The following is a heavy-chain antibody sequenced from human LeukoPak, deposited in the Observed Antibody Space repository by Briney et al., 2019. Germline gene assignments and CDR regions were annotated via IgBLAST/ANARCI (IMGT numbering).Heavy chain of an antibody. CDR2: ISRGAISI. D-gene: IGHD6-13*01. Sequence: PGGSLRLSCAASGFTFSSYEMNWVRQAPGQGLEWGSSISRGAISIYYADSVKGRFTISRDNAKNSMYLQMDSLRAEDTAVYYCARVGVFSSSWLLYWGQGTLVTVSS. CDR3: ARVGVFSSSWLLY. J-gene: IGHJ4*02. CDR1: GFTFSSYE. V-gene: IGHV3-48*03.